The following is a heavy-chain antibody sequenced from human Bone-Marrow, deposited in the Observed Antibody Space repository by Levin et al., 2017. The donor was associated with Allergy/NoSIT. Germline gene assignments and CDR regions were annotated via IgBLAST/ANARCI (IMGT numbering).Heavy chain of an antibody. CDR3: ARDPMTCSGGSCYHFDY. J-gene: IGHJ4*02. Sequence: KPGGSLRLSCAASGFTFSNYNMHWVRQSPGKGLEWVSSVSISGDHIYYTDSVKGRFTISRDNAKNSLYLQMNDLRAEDTAVYYCARDPMTCSGGSCYHFDYWGQGTLVTVSP. CDR1: GFTFSNYN. D-gene: IGHD2-15*01. CDR2: VSISGDHI. V-gene: IGHV3-21*01.